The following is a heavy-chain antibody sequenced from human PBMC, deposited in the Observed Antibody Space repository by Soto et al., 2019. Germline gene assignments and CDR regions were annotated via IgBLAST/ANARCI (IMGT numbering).Heavy chain of an antibody. Sequence: EVQLLESGGGLVQPGGSLRLSCAASGFTFSSYAMSWVRQAPGKGLEWVSAISGSGGSTYYADSVKGRFTISRDNSENTVYPQMNSLRAEDTAVYYCARDLRPSYCSSTSCSLTPGVYYYYYGMDVWGQGTTVTVSS. CDR1: GFTFSSYA. D-gene: IGHD2-2*01. V-gene: IGHV3-23*01. J-gene: IGHJ6*02. CDR3: ARDLRPSYCSSTSCSLTPGVYYYYYGMDV. CDR2: ISGSGGST.